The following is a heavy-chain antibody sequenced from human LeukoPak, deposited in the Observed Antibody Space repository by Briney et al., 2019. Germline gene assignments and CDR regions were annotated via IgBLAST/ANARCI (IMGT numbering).Heavy chain of an antibody. Sequence: GGSLRLSCVASGFSFSMSTMTWVRQAPGEGPGWGSGISDNGAKYYADSVKGRFIISRDNSKNTLFFQMDSLRDEDTPIYYFAKVGGQLHYYYYMDVWGKGTTVAVSS. J-gene: IGHJ6*03. D-gene: IGHD3-3*01. V-gene: IGHV3-23*01. CDR2: ISDNGAK. CDR3: AKVGGQLHYYYYMDV. CDR1: GFSFSMST.